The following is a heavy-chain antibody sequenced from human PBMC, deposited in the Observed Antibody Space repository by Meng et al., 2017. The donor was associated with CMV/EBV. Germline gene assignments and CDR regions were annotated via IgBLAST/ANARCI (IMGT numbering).Heavy chain of an antibody. CDR3: ARDTMMIMSFDH. CDR1: GYTFTSYG. V-gene: IGHV1-18*01. Sequence: QVQLVQSGAEVKKPGASVKVSCKASGYTFTSYGISWVRQAPGQGLEWMGWISGYNDNTKYARHLQGRVTMTTDTSTNTAYMELRSLRSDDTAIYYCARDTMMIMSFDHWGPGTLVTVSS. CDR2: ISGYNDNT. J-gene: IGHJ4*02. D-gene: IGHD3-22*01.